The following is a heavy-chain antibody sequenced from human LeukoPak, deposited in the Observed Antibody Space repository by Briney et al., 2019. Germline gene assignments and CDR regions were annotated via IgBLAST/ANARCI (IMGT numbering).Heavy chain of an antibody. V-gene: IGHV4-59*01. CDR3: ASSASWDYYDQTFDY. D-gene: IGHD3-22*01. CDR1: GGSISSYY. Sequence: SETLSLTCTVSGGSISSYYWSWIRQPPGKGLEWIGYIYYSGSTNYNPSLMSRVTISVDTSKNQFSLKLSSVTAADTAVYYCASSASWDYYDQTFDYWGQGTLVTVSS. CDR2: IYYSGST. J-gene: IGHJ4*02.